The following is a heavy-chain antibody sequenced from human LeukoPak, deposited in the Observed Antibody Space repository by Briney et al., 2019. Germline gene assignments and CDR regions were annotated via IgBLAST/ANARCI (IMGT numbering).Heavy chain of an antibody. Sequence: PGGSLRLSCAASGFTFSSYSMNWVRQAPGKGLEWVSSISSSSSYTYYADSVKGRFTISRDNAKNSLYLQMNSLRAEDTAVYYCARDDWNGFLDYWGQGTLVTVSS. CDR3: ARDDWNGFLDY. CDR1: GFTFSSYS. V-gene: IGHV3-21*01. J-gene: IGHJ4*02. D-gene: IGHD1-1*01. CDR2: ISSSSSYT.